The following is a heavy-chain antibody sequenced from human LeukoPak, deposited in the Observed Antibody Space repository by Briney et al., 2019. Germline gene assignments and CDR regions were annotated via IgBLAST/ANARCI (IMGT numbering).Heavy chain of an antibody. CDR1: GGSISSSSYY. CDR3: ARHVIGDSSSVYYFDY. Sequence: SPSETLSLTCTVSGGSISSSSYYWGWIRQPPGKGLEWIGSIYYSGSTYYNPTLKSRVTISVDTSKNQFSLKLSSVTAADTAVYYCARHVIGDSSSVYYFDYWGQGTLVTVSS. CDR2: IYYSGST. V-gene: IGHV4-39*01. D-gene: IGHD6-13*01. J-gene: IGHJ4*02.